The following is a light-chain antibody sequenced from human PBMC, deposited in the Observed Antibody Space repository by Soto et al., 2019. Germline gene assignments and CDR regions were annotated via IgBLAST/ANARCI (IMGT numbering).Light chain of an antibody. CDR2: AVS. CDR1: QTVRTSH. CDR3: HFYAAPPRLT. V-gene: IGKV3-20*01. Sequence: SLSPGERATLSCRASQTVRTSHLAWYQQRPGQTPRLLIHAVSSRAPGVPDRLSGSGSGTDFTITIYLLDVEDFAVYFFHFYAAPPRLTFRQPPRLEI. J-gene: IGKJ5*01.